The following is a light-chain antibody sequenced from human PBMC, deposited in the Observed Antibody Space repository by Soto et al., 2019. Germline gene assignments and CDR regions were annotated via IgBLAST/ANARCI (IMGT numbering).Light chain of an antibody. CDR3: QQYYSTPLS. Sequence: DIVMTQSPDSLAVSLGERATINCKSSQSVLYSSNNKNFLAWYQQKPGQPPKLLIYWASTRESGVPDRFSGSGSGTDFTLTISSLQAEDVAVCYCQQYYSTPLSLGGGTKVDIK. J-gene: IGKJ4*01. V-gene: IGKV4-1*01. CDR2: WAS. CDR1: QSVLYSSNNKNF.